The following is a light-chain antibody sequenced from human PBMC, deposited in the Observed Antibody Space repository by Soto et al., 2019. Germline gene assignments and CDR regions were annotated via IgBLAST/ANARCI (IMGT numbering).Light chain of an antibody. CDR3: QSFDTSLNGYV. V-gene: IGLV1-44*01. CDR2: GHV. Sequence: QSVLTQPPSASGTPGQRVTISCSGGRFNIGSNYVYWYQHLPGTAPKLLIFGHVNRPSGVPDRFAGSTSGTSASLAITGLQADDEADYYCQSFDTSLNGYVFGTGTKLTVL. CDR1: RFNIGSNY. J-gene: IGLJ1*01.